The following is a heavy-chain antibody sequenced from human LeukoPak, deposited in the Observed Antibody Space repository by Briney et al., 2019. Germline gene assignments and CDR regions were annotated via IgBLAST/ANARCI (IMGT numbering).Heavy chain of an antibody. J-gene: IGHJ4*02. CDR3: ARFSSSFGY. Sequence: GGSLRLSCAASGFTFSTYWMHWVRQAPGKGLVWVSRINSDGSSASYADSVKGRFTISRDNARNTVYLQMNSLTAEDTAVYYCARFSSSFGYWGQGTLVTVSS. V-gene: IGHV3-74*01. CDR1: GFTFSTYW. CDR2: INSDGSSA. D-gene: IGHD6-13*01.